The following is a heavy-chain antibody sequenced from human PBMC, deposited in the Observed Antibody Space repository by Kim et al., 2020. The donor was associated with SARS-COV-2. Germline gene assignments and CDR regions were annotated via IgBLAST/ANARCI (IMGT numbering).Heavy chain of an antibody. Sequence: AQTLQGRVTMTTDTTTSTAYMELRSLRSDDTAVYYCARDYYDSSGDAFDIWGQGTMVTVSS. D-gene: IGHD3-22*01. J-gene: IGHJ3*02. V-gene: IGHV1-18*01. CDR3: ARDYYDSSGDAFDI.